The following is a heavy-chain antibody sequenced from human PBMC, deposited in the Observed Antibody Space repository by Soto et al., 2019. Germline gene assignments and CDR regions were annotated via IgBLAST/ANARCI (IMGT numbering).Heavy chain of an antibody. CDR1: GGSISSSSYY. J-gene: IGHJ3*02. V-gene: IGHV4-39*01. D-gene: IGHD5-12*01. CDR3: ARLWLSGYDSDAFDI. Sequence: QLQLQESGPGLVKPSETLSLTCTVSGGSISSSSYYWGWIRQPPGKGLEWIGSIYYSGSTYYNPSLKSRVTISVDTSKNQFSLKLSSVTAADTAVYYCARLWLSGYDSDAFDIWGQGTMVTVSS. CDR2: IYYSGST.